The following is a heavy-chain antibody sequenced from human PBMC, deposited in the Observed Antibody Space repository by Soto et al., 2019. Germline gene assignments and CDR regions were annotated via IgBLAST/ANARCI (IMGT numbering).Heavy chain of an antibody. CDR1: GFTFSSYA. V-gene: IGHV3-23*01. J-gene: IGHJ4*02. CDR2: ISGSGGST. D-gene: IGHD6-19*01. CDR3: ARRSSGWYFDY. Sequence: EVQLLESGGGLVQPGGSLRLSCAASGFTFSSYAMSWVRQAPGKGLEWVSAISGSGGSTYYADSVKGRFTISRDNSKNPLYLQMNSLRAEDTAGYYCARRSSGWYFDYWGQGTLVTVSS.